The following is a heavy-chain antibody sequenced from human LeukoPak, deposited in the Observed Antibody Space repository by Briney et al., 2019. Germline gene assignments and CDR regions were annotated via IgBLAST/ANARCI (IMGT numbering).Heavy chain of an antibody. D-gene: IGHD2-8*01. V-gene: IGHV3-23*01. CDR1: GFTFSEFA. CDR2: IGGGGVDR. CDR3: AQDSIERNGVYDAFDV. J-gene: IGHJ3*01. Sequence: GGSLRLSCVASGFTFSEFAMNLVRQVPGKGPEWVSHIGGGGVDRGYEESVKGRFTVSRDNSRNILYLQMNSLRGEDTDIYSRAQDSIERNGVYDAFDVWGQGTKVTVAS.